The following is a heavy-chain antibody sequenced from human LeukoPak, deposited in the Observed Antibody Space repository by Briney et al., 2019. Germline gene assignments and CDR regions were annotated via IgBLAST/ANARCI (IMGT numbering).Heavy chain of an antibody. CDR3: AKDHFLQQWLVYDY. CDR2: ICGRGGSI. D-gene: IGHD6-19*01. V-gene: IGHV3-23*01. CDR1: GFTLSNYV. J-gene: IGHJ4*02. Sequence: GGSLRHSCAASGFTLSNYVMSWVRQAPGKGLERVSAICGRGGSIYYADTVKGRFTTSTDNSKKTLYLQINSLRAQNTAVYYCAKDHFLQQWLVYDYWGQGTLVTVSS.